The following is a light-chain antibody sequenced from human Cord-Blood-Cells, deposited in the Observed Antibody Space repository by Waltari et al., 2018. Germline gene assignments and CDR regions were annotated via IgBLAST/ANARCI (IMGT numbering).Light chain of an antibody. CDR2: DGS. J-gene: IGLJ1*01. Sequence: HSALTQPRSVSGSPGQSVPISHPNTRSYVCGYTYFSWYQQPPGKAPKLMIYDGSKRPSGVPDRFSGSKSGNTASLTISGLQAEDEADYYCCSYAGSYTEVFGTGTKVTVL. CDR3: CSYAGSYTEV. CDR1: RSYVCGYTY. V-gene: IGLV2-11*01.